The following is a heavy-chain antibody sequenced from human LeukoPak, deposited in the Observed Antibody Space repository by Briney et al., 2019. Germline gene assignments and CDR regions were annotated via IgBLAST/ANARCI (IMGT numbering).Heavy chain of an antibody. CDR3: ARVICSGGSCHDY. Sequence: GGSLRLSCAASGFTFSSYEMNWVRQAPGKGLEWVSYISSSGSSIYYADSVKGRFTISRDNAKNSLYLQMNSLRAEDTAVYYCARVICSGGSCHDYWGQGTLVTVSS. CDR2: ISSSGSSI. D-gene: IGHD2-15*01. CDR1: GFTFSSYE. V-gene: IGHV3-48*03. J-gene: IGHJ4*02.